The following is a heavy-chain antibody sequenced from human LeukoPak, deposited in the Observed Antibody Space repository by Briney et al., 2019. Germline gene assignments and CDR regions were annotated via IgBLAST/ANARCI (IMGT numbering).Heavy chain of an antibody. CDR3: STGSPASGGLFDY. D-gene: IGHD6-13*01. V-gene: IGHV3-15*01. CDR1: GFTFSSYA. J-gene: IGHJ4*02. CDR2: IKSKTDGGTT. Sequence: PGGSLRLSCAASGFTFSSYAMSWVRQAPGKGLEWVGRIKSKTDGGTTDYAAPVKGRFTISRDDSKNTLYLQPNSLRTGDTAVYYCSTGSPASGGLFDYWGQGTLVTVSS.